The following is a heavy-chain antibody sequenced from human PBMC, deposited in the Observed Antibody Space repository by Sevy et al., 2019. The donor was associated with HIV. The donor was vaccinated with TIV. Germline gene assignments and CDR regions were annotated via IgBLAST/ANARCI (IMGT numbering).Heavy chain of an antibody. Sequence: ASVKVSCKASGGTFSSYAISWVRQAPGQGLEWMGGIIPIFGTANYAQKFQVRVTITADKSTSTAYMELSSLRSEVTAVYYCASAPRPVNRYYYGSGSHDYYYYMDVWGKGTTVTVSS. CDR3: ASAPRPVNRYYYGSGSHDYYYYMDV. D-gene: IGHD3-10*01. CDR2: IIPIFGTA. J-gene: IGHJ6*03. V-gene: IGHV1-69*06. CDR1: GGTFSSYA.